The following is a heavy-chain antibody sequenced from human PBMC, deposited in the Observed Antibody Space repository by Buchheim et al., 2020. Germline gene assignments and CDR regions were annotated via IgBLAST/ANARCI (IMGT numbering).Heavy chain of an antibody. CDR2: ISSSGSTI. Sequence: EVQLVESGGGLVQPGGSLRLSCAASGFTFSSYEMNWVRQAPGKGLEWVSYISSSGSTIYYADSVKGRFTISRDNAKNSLYLQMNSLRAEDTAVYYCARGRRFLEWLSATYYYYYGMDVWGQGTT. CDR3: ARGRRFLEWLSATYYYYYGMDV. D-gene: IGHD3-3*01. CDR1: GFTFSSYE. V-gene: IGHV3-48*03. J-gene: IGHJ6*02.